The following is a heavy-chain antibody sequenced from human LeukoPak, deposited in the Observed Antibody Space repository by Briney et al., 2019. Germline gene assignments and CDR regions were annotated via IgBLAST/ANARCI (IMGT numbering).Heavy chain of an antibody. CDR3: VTYYFDSSGPKKNY. V-gene: IGHV4-34*01. D-gene: IGHD3-22*01. CDR1: GGSFSGYY. CDR2: INHSGST. J-gene: IGHJ4*02. Sequence: SETLSLTCAVYGGSFSGYYWSWIRQPPGKGLEWIEEINHSGSTNYNPSLKSRVTISVDTSKKQFSLKLSSVTAADTAVYYCVTYYFDSSGPKKNYWGQGTLVTVSS.